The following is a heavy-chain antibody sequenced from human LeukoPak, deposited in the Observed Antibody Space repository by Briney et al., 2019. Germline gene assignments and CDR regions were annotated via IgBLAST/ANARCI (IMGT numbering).Heavy chain of an antibody. Sequence: PSETLSLTCTVSGGSVSSGSYYWSWIRQPPGKGLEWIGYIYYSGSTNYNPSLKSRVTISVDTSKNQLSLKLSSVTAADTAVYYCARDSASTGYMNAFDIWGQGTMVTVSS. J-gene: IGHJ3*02. D-gene: IGHD3-22*01. CDR2: IYYSGST. CDR3: ARDSASTGYMNAFDI. V-gene: IGHV4-61*01. CDR1: GGSVSSGSYY.